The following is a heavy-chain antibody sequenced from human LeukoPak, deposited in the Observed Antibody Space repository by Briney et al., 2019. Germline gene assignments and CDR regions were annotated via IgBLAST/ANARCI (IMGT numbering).Heavy chain of an antibody. J-gene: IGHJ6*02. D-gene: IGHD3-10*01. CDR3: VKGSGMDV. Sequence: GGSLRLSCAASGFTFINYWMHWVRQAPGKGLVWVSRINSDGSTTRYADSVKGRFTISRDNAKNTVYLQMNSLRAEDTAVYYCVKGSGMDVWGQGTTVTVSS. CDR2: INSDGSTT. V-gene: IGHV3-74*01. CDR1: GFTFINYW.